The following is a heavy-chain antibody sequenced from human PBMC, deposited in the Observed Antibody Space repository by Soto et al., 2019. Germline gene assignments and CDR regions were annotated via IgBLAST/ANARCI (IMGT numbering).Heavy chain of an antibody. CDR1: GYTFTSYG. J-gene: IGHJ4*02. CDR2: ISAYNGNT. CDR3: ARGTWAVRFQY. V-gene: IGHV1-18*01. D-gene: IGHD1-7*01. Sequence: ASVKVSCKASGYTFTSYGISWVLQAPGEGIEWMGWISAYNGNTNYAQKLQGRVTMTTDTSTSTAYMELRSLRSDDTAVYYCARGTWAVRFQYWGQGTPVTVSS.